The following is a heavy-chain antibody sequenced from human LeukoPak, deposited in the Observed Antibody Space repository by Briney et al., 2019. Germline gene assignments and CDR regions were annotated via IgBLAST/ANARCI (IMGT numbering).Heavy chain of an antibody. V-gene: IGHV3-64D*06. CDR3: VKDFDYDFWSGYYSGMDV. Sequence: PGGSLRLSCSASGFTFSSYAMHWVRQAPGKGLEYVSALSSNGGSTYYADSVKGRFTISRDNSKNTLYLQMSSLRAEDTAVYYCVKDFDYDFWSGYYSGMDVWGQGTTVTVSS. CDR1: GFTFSSYA. D-gene: IGHD3-3*01. CDR2: LSSNGGST. J-gene: IGHJ6*02.